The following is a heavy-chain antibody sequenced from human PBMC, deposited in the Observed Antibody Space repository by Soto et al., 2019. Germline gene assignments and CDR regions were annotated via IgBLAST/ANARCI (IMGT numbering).Heavy chain of an antibody. V-gene: IGHV3-23*01. Sequence: GGSLRLSCAASGFTFSSYAMSWVRQAPGKGLEWVSAISGSGGSTYYADSVKGRFTISRGNSKNTLYLQMNSLRAEDTAVYYCAKAPYDFWSGYYPFDYWGQGTLVTVSS. J-gene: IGHJ4*02. D-gene: IGHD3-3*01. CDR2: ISGSGGST. CDR3: AKAPYDFWSGYYPFDY. CDR1: GFTFSSYA.